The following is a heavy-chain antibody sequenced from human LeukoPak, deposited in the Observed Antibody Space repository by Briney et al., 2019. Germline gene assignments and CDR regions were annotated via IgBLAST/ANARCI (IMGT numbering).Heavy chain of an antibody. D-gene: IGHD6-13*01. V-gene: IGHV4-34*01. CDR1: GGSFSGYY. J-gene: IGHJ4*02. CDR2: INHSGST. Sequence: SETLSLTCAVYGGSFSGYYWSWLRQPPGKGVEWIGEINHSGSTNYNPSLKSRVTISVDTSKNQFSLKLSSVTAADTAVYYCARGSYSSSWYPFDYWGQGTLVTVSS. CDR3: ARGSYSSSWYPFDY.